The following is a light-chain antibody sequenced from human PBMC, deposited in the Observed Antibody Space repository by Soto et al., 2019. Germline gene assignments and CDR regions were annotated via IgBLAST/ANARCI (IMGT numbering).Light chain of an antibody. J-gene: IGLJ2*01. V-gene: IGLV2-14*01. Sequence: QSALTQPASVSGSPGQSITISCTGTSSDVGGYNYVSWYQQHPGKAPKLMIYDVSNRPSGVSNRFSGSKSGNTASLTISGRQAEDEADYYGSSDTSSYPLVFGGGTKVTVL. CDR2: DVS. CDR1: SSDVGGYNY. CDR3: SSDTSSYPLV.